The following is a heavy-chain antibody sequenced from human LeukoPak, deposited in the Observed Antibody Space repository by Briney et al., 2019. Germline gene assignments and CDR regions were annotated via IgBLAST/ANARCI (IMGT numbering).Heavy chain of an antibody. CDR1: GFTFSNYG. J-gene: IGHJ6*02. CDR3: AKDGPGPIMRYDSGLNYYGMDV. V-gene: IGHV3-30*18. Sequence: PGRSLRLSCSASGFTFSNYGMYWVRQAPGKGLEWVALISYDGSNKYYADSVKGRFTISRDNSKNTLYLQMNSLRAEDTAVYYCAKDGPGPIMRYDSGLNYYGMDVWGQGTTVTVSS. CDR2: ISYDGSNK. D-gene: IGHD3-22*01.